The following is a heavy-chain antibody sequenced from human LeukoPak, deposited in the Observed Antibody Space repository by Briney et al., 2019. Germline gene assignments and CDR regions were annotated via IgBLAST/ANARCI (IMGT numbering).Heavy chain of an antibody. CDR3: ARELGDDYGDYGMDV. V-gene: IGHV4-30-2*01. J-gene: IGHJ6*02. Sequence: SETLSLTCAVSGGSISSGGYSWSWIRQPPGKGLEWIGYIYHSGGTYYNPSLKSRVTISVDRSKNQFSLKLSSVTAADTAVYYCARELGDDYGDYGMDVWGQGTTVTVSS. D-gene: IGHD4-17*01. CDR2: IYHSGGT. CDR1: GGSISSGGYS.